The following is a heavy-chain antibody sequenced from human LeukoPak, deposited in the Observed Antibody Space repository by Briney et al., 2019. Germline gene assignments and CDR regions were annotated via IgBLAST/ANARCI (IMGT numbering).Heavy chain of an antibody. Sequence: SETLSLTCSVSGGSVSSGSYYWSWIRQPPGKALEWIGYIYDSGSTNYNPSLKSRVTITVDTSKKQFSLKLSSVTAADTAVYYCARDYGDWFDPWGQGTLVTVSS. CDR1: GGSVSSGSYY. CDR3: ARDYGDWFDP. D-gene: IGHD4-17*01. V-gene: IGHV4-61*01. J-gene: IGHJ5*02. CDR2: IYDSGST.